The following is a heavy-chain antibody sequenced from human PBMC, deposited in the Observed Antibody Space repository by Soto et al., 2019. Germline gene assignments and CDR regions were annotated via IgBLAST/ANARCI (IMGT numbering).Heavy chain of an antibody. D-gene: IGHD6-19*01. V-gene: IGHV3-7*03. Sequence: GSLRLSCAASGFTFSSYWMSWVRQAPGKGLEWVANIKQDGSKKYYVDSVKGRFTISRDNAKNTLYLQMNSLRSEDTAVYYCARDLHKIWGIAVAGNLVGEPSTFDYWGQGTLLTVSS. J-gene: IGHJ4*02. CDR1: GFTFSSYW. CDR3: ARDLHKIWGIAVAGNLVGEPSTFDY. CDR2: IKQDGSKK.